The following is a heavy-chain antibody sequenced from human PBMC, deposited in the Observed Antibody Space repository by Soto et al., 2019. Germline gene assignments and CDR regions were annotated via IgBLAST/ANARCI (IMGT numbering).Heavy chain of an antibody. CDR3: AKDLASAGTLSRYFDY. CDR1: GFTFSSYA. CDR2: ISGGGGTT. J-gene: IGHJ4*02. V-gene: IGHV3-23*01. Sequence: GSLRLSCAASGFTFSSYAMSWVRQAPGKGLEWVSGISGGGGTTYYADSVKGRLTISRDNSKNTLYLQMNSLRAGDTAAYYCAKDLASAGTLSRYFDYWGQGTLVTVSS. D-gene: IGHD6-13*01.